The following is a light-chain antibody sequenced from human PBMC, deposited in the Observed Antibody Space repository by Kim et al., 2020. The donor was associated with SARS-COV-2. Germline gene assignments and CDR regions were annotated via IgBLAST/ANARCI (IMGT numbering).Light chain of an antibody. J-gene: IGKJ2*01. CDR3: QQYHSYSYT. CDR1: QSISSW. CDR2: KAS. V-gene: IGKV1-5*03. Sequence: DIQMTQSPSTLSASVGDRVTITCRASQSISSWLAWYQQKPGKAPKLLIYKASSLESGVPSRFSGNGSGTEFTLTISSLQPDDFATYYCQQYHSYSYTFGQGTKLEI.